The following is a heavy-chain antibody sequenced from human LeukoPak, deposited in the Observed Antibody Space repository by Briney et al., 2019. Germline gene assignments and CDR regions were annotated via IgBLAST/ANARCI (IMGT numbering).Heavy chain of an antibody. CDR3: ASHTAGDY. CDR1: GGSISSGGNY. J-gene: IGHJ4*02. V-gene: IGHV4-31*03. D-gene: IGHD5-18*01. Sequence: PSQTLSPTCTVSGGSISSGGNYWSWIRQHPGKGLEWIGYIYYSGSTNYNPSLKSRVTISVDKSKNQFSLKLSSVTAADTAVYYCASHTAGDYWGQGTLVTVSS. CDR2: IYYSGST.